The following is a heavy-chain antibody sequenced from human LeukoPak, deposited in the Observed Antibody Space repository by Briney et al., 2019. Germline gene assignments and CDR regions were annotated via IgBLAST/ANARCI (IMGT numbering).Heavy chain of an antibody. CDR3: ARDQEAVAGRAFDY. V-gene: IGHV3-11*04. Sequence: GGSLRLSCAASGFTFSDYYMSWIRQAPGKGLEWVSYISSSGSTIYYADSVKGRFTISWDNAKNSLYLQMNSLRAEDTAVYYCARDQEAVAGRAFDYWGQGTLVTVSS. CDR1: GFTFSDYY. D-gene: IGHD6-19*01. J-gene: IGHJ4*02. CDR2: ISSSGSTI.